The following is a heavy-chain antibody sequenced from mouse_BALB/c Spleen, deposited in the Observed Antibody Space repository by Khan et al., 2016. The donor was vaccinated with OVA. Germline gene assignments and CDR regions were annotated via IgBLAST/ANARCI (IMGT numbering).Heavy chain of an antibody. Sequence: VQLQESGPGLVAPSQSLSITCTISGFSLTHYGVPWVRQPPGKGLEWLAVIWSDGSTTYNSALKSRLTITKDNSKSQVFLKMNSLQTDDTAIYFCARQPYYHYNVMDYWGQGTSVTVSS. CDR3: ARQPYYHYNVMDY. V-gene: IGHV2-6-1*01. CDR1: GFSLTHYG. D-gene: IGHD2-10*01. J-gene: IGHJ4*01. CDR2: IWSDGST.